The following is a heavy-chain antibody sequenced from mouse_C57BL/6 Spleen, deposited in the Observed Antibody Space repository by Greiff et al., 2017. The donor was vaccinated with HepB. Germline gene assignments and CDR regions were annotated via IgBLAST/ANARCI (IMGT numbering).Heavy chain of an antibody. V-gene: IGHV5-16*01. D-gene: IGHD2-1*01. J-gene: IGHJ3*01. CDR2: INYDGSST. Sequence: DVKLVESEGGLVQPGSSMKLSCTASGFTFSDYYMAWVRQVPEKGLEWVANINYDGSSTYYLDSLKSRFIISRDNAKNILYLQMSSLKSEDTATYYCAREGGNYPFAYWGQGTLVTVSA. CDR3: AREGGNYPFAY. CDR1: GFTFSDYY.